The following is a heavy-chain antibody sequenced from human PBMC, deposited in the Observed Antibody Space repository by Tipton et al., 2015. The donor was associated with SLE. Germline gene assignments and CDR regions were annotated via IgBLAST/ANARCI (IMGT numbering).Heavy chain of an antibody. CDR3: ARDPSIVVVPAASPKGMDV. V-gene: IGHV4-34*01. Sequence: TLSLTCTVYGGSFSGYYWSWTRQPPGKGLEWIGEINHSGSTNSIPSLKSRVTISVDTSKNQFSLKLSSVTAADTAVYYCARDPSIVVVPAASPKGMDVWGQGTTVTVSS. CDR1: GGSFSGYY. CDR2: INHSGST. J-gene: IGHJ6*02. D-gene: IGHD2-2*01.